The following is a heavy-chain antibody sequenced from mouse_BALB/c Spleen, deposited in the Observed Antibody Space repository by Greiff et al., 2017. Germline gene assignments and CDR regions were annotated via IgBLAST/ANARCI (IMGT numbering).Heavy chain of an antibody. J-gene: IGHJ4*01. CDR1: GFNIKDTY. Sequence: EVQLVESGAELVKPGASVKLSCTASGFNIKDTYMHWVKQRPEQGLEWIGRIDPANGNTKYDPKFQGKATITADTSSNTAYLQLSSLTSEDTAVYYCARSYSFYAMDFWGQGTSVTVSS. V-gene: IGHV14-3*02. CDR2: IDPANGNT. D-gene: IGHD1-2*01. CDR3: ARSYSFYAMDF.